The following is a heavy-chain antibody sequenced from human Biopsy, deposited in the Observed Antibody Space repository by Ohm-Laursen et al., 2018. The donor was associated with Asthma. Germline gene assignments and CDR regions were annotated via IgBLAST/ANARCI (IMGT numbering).Heavy chain of an antibody. D-gene: IGHD3-3*01. J-gene: IGHJ6*02. CDR1: GYSISNGGYY. CDR2: IYHRGNT. Sequence: SQTLSLTCSVSGYSISNGGYYWTWVRQRPGKGLEWIGNIYHRGNTKYNPSLKSRLSFSVDTSKNQFSLKLSSVTAADTAIYFCARDYYGFWNRSVYTYFGMDVWGRGTTVVVSS. V-gene: IGHV4-31*03. CDR3: ARDYYGFWNRSVYTYFGMDV.